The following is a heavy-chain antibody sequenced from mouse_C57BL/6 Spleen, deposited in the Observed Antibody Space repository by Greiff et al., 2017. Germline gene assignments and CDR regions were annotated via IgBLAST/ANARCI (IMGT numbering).Heavy chain of an antibody. CDR2: IDPSDSYT. D-gene: IGHD2-3*01. CDR1: GYTFTSYW. J-gene: IGHJ1*03. Sequence: QVQLQQPGAELVSPGTSVKLSCKASGYTFTSYWMHWVKQRPGQGLEWIGVIDPSDSYTNYNQKFKGKATLTVDTSSSTAYMQLSSLTSEDSAVYYCARYDGLGWYFDVWGTGTTVTVSS. V-gene: IGHV1-59*01. CDR3: ARYDGLGWYFDV.